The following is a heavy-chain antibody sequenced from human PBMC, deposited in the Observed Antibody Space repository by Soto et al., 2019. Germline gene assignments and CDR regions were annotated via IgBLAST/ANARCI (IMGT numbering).Heavy chain of an antibody. CDR2: IRSKANSYAT. Sequence: GGSLRLSCAASGFTFSGSAMHWVRQASGKGLEWVGRIRSKANSYATAYAASVKGRFTISRDDSKNTAYLQMNSLKTEDTAVYYCTRRYNWKHARYGMDVWGQGTTVTVSS. J-gene: IGHJ6*02. D-gene: IGHD1-20*01. CDR3: TRRYNWKHARYGMDV. CDR1: GFTFSGSA. V-gene: IGHV3-73*01.